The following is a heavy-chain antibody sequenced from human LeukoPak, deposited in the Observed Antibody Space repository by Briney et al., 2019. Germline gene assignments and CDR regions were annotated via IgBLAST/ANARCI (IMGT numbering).Heavy chain of an antibody. V-gene: IGHV4-59*12. Sequence: SETLSLTCTVSGASSSNYFWSWIRQPPGKGLEWIGYAYYSGTIKYNPSIKSRVTISVDTSKNQFSLKLSSVTAVDTAVYYCARGSFLYYMDVWGKGTTVTVSS. CDR1: GASSSNYF. CDR3: ARGSFLYYMDV. D-gene: IGHD2-15*01. J-gene: IGHJ6*03. CDR2: AYYSGTI.